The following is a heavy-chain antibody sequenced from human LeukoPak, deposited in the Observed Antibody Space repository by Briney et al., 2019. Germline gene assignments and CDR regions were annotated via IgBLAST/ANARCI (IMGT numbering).Heavy chain of an antibody. V-gene: IGHV3-74*01. CDR2: INSDESST. J-gene: IGHJ3*02. CDR3: ARALGNAFDI. Sequence: GGSLRLSCAASGFTFSIYSMNWVRQAPGKGLVWVSRINSDESSTNYADSVKGRITISRDNAKNTLYLQMNSLRAEDTALYYCARALGNAFDIWGQGTMVTVSS. CDR1: GFTFSIYS. D-gene: IGHD7-27*01.